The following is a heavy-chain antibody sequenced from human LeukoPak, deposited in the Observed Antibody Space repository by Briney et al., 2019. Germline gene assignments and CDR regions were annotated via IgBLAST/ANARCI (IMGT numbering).Heavy chain of an antibody. D-gene: IGHD1-1*01. CDR1: GFTFRSYA. Sequence: PGRSLRLSCAPSGFTFRSYAMSWVRQAPGKGLGGVAAIIGSGGSTYYADSEKGRFTISRDNSQNTLYLQMNSLRAEDTAVYYCAKVPAWNDPNYYYGMDVWGQGTTVTVSS. V-gene: IGHV3-23*01. J-gene: IGHJ6*02. CDR3: AKVPAWNDPNYYYGMDV. CDR2: IIGSGGST.